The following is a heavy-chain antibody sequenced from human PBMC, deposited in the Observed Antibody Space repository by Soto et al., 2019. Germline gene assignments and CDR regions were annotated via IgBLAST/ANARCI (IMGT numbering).Heavy chain of an antibody. Sequence: GESLKSSCNGSGYSFTSYWICWVRQMPGKGLEWMGIIYPGDSDTRYSPSFQGQVTISADKSISTAYLQWSSLKASDTAMYYCARSGRFGELLKRPYYYYGMDVWGQGTTVTVSS. CDR1: GYSFTSYW. CDR2: IYPGDSDT. J-gene: IGHJ6*02. CDR3: ARSGRFGELLKRPYYYYGMDV. D-gene: IGHD3-10*01. V-gene: IGHV5-51*01.